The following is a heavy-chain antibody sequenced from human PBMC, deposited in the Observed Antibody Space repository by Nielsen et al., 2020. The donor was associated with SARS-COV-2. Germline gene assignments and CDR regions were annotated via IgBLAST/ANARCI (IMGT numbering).Heavy chain of an antibody. Sequence: WIRQPPGKGLEWVSAISGSGGSTYYADSVKGRFTISRHNSKNTLYLQMNSLRAEDTAVYYCARDRSPRIWFGELSSSPHYYGMDVWGQGTTVTVSS. V-gene: IGHV3-23*01. D-gene: IGHD3-10*01. J-gene: IGHJ6*02. CDR3: ARDRSPRIWFGELSSSPHYYGMDV. CDR2: ISGSGGST.